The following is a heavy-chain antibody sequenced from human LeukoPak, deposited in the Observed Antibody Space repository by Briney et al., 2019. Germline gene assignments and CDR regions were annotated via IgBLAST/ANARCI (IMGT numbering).Heavy chain of an antibody. CDR1: GFTFSSYG. CDR3: AKDVSIAAPYFDY. D-gene: IGHD6-6*01. V-gene: IGHV3-30*02. Sequence: GGSLRLSCAASGFTFSSYGMHWVRQAPGKGLEWVAFIRYDGSNKYYADSVKGRFTISRDNSKNTLYLQMNSLRAEDTAVYCCAKDVSIAAPYFDYWGQGTLVTVSS. J-gene: IGHJ4*02. CDR2: IRYDGSNK.